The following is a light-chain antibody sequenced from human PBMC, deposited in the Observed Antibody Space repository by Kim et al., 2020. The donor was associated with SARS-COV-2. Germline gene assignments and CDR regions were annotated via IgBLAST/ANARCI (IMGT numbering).Light chain of an antibody. CDR1: KLGDKF. CDR2: QDD. Sequence: SYELTQSPLVSVSPGQTASITCSGDKLGDKFASWYQQKPGQSPVLVIYQDDKRPSGIPERFSASNSGNTATLTISGTQAMDEADYYCQAWDSSTDVVFGGGTQLTVL. V-gene: IGLV3-1*01. CDR3: QAWDSSTDVV. J-gene: IGLJ2*01.